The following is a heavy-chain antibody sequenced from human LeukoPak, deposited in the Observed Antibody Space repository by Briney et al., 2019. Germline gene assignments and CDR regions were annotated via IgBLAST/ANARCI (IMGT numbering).Heavy chain of an antibody. CDR3: AREGVLLLDY. CDR2: ISSSGSTI. D-gene: IGHD2-2*01. CDR1: GFTFSSYE. J-gene: IGHJ4*02. Sequence: PGGSLRLSCAASGFTFSSYEMNWVRQAPGKGLEWVSYISSSGSTIYYADSVKGRFTISRDNAKNSLYLQMNSLRAEDTAVYYCAREGVLLLDYWGQGTLVTVSS. V-gene: IGHV3-48*03.